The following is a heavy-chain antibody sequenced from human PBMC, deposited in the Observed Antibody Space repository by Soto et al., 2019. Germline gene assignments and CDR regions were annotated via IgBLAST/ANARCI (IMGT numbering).Heavy chain of an antibody. CDR1: GGTFSSYA. Sequence: QVQLVQSGAEVKKPGSSVKVSCKASGGTFSSYAISWVRQAPGQGLEWMGGIIPIFGTANYAQKFQGRVTITADKSTSTAYMELSSLRSEDTAVYYCARDWRSSGWYRGNWFDPWGQGTLVTVSS. J-gene: IGHJ5*02. CDR2: IIPIFGTA. V-gene: IGHV1-69*06. CDR3: ARDWRSSGWYRGNWFDP. D-gene: IGHD6-19*01.